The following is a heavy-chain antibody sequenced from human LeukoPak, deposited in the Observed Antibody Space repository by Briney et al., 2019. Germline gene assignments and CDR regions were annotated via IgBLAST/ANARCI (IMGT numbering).Heavy chain of an antibody. J-gene: IGHJ4*02. Sequence: SETLSLTCGVSGGSVINTNWWTWVRQPPGKGLEWIGEVHLDGRTNYNPSLESRLTMSVDVSENQVSLKLTSATAADTAVYYCAREGGFYRPLDYSGQGTLVTVSS. CDR3: AREGGFYRPLDY. D-gene: IGHD3-3*01. CDR1: GGSVINTNW. CDR2: VHLDGRT. V-gene: IGHV4-4*02.